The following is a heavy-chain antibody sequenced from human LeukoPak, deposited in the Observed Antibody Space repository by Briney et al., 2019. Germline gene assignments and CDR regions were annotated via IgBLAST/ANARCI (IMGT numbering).Heavy chain of an antibody. CDR2: ISYDGSNK. CDR1: GFTFSSYG. J-gene: IGHJ4*02. CDR3: ARHELELPYYFDY. D-gene: IGHD1-7*01. V-gene: IGHV3-30*03. Sequence: GGSLRLSCAASGFTFSSYGMHWVRQASGKGLEWVAVISYDGSNKYYADSVKGRFTISRDNSKNTLYLQMNSLRAEDTAVYYCARHELELPYYFDYWGQGTLVTVSS.